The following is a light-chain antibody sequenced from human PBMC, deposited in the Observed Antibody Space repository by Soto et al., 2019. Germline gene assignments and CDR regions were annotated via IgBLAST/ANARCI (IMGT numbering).Light chain of an antibody. CDR1: QSVSSY. J-gene: IGKJ1*01. V-gene: IGKV3-11*01. CDR3: QQYGSSRRT. CDR2: DAS. Sequence: IVLTQSPATLSLSPGERATLSCRASQSVSSYLAWYQQKPGQAPRLLIYDASNRATGILARFSGSGSGTDFTLTISSLEPEDFAVYYCQQYGSSRRTFGPGTKVDIK.